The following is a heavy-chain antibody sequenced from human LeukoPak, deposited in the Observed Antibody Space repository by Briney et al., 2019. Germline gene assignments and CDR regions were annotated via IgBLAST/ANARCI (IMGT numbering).Heavy chain of an antibody. CDR2: IIPILGIA. V-gene: IGHV1-69*04. CDR1: GGTFSSYA. Sequence: SVKVSCKASGGTFSSYAISWVRQAPGQGLEWMGRIIPILGIANYAQKFQGRVTITADKSTSTAYMELSSLRSEDTAVYYCAKELIILPTGTVAFDIWGQGTMVPVSS. J-gene: IGHJ3*02. CDR3: AKELIILPTGTVAFDI. D-gene: IGHD1-1*01.